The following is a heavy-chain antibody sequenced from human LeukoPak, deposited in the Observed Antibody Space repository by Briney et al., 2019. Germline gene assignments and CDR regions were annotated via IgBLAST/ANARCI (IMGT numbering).Heavy chain of an antibody. J-gene: IGHJ4*02. CDR1: GGSISSYY. Sequence: SVTLSLTCTVSGGSISSYYWSWLRQPPGKGLEWIGYIYYSGSTNYNPSLKSRVTISVDTSKNQFSLKLSSVTAADTAVYYCARGYCSSTSCYIPIDYWGQGTLVTVSS. CDR3: ARGYCSSTSCYIPIDY. V-gene: IGHV4-59*01. D-gene: IGHD2-2*02. CDR2: IYYSGST.